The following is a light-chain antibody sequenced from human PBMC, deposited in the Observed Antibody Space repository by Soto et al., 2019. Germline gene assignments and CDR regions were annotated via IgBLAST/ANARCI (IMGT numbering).Light chain of an antibody. CDR2: GAS. CDR3: QQYGSSPSIT. J-gene: IGKJ5*01. CDR1: QSVSSN. V-gene: IGKV3-15*01. Sequence: EIVMTQSPATLSVSPGERVTLSCRASQSVSSNLAWYQQKPGQAPRLLIYGASTRATGIPARFSGSGSGTEFTLAISRLEPEDFAVYYCQQYGSSPSITFGQGTRLE.